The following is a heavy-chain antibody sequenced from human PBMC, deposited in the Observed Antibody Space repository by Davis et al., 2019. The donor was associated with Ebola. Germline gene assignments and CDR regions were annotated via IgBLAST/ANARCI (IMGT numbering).Heavy chain of an antibody. V-gene: IGHV4-39*07. D-gene: IGHD3-10*01. CDR3: AREERSSGSASAPTLFPLVS. Sequence: SETLSLTCTVSGGSISSSSYYWGWIRQPPGKGLEWIGSTYYSGSTYYNPSLKSRVTISVDTSKNQFSLKLSSVTAADTAVYYCAREERSSGSASAPTLFPLVSW. CDR2: TYYSGST. CDR1: GGSISSSSYY. J-gene: IGHJ5*01.